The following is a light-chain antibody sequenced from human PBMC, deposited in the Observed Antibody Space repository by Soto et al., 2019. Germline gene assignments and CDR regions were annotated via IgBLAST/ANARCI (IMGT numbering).Light chain of an antibody. CDR3: QQRSNWPPWT. CDR2: DAS. V-gene: IGKV3-11*01. Sequence: EIVLTQSPATLSLSPGERATLSCRASQSVSSYLAWYQQKPGQAPRLLIYDASNRATGIPARFSGSGSGTDLTLTISSLEPEDFAVYYCQQRSNWPPWTFGRRTKVEIK. J-gene: IGKJ1*01. CDR1: QSVSSY.